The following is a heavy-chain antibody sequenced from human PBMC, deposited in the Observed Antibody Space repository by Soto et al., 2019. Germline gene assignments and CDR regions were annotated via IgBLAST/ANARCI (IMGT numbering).Heavy chain of an antibody. CDR3: ARSPPITGAGPPIRGRHYYQGADV. CDR1: GYTFASYA. V-gene: IGHV1-3*01. Sequence: ASVKVSCTASGYTFASYATHWVRQAPGQRPEVVGWNNAGTGNIKYSEKFQGRVTIKRDTSASTAYMELSSLRSEDTAVYYCARSPPITGAGPPIRGRHYYQGADVWGQGTMVTVSS. D-gene: IGHD6-19*01. CDR2: NNAGTGNI. J-gene: IGHJ6*02.